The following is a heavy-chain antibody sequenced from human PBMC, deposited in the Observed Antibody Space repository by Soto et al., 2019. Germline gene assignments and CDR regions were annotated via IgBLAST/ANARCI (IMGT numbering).Heavy chain of an antibody. V-gene: IGHV3-74*01. D-gene: IGHD1-26*01. CDR3: ASLGGTSRLWYFNL. J-gene: IGHJ2*01. Sequence: EVQLVESGGGLVQPGGSLRLSCAASGFTFSKDWMYWVRQAPGKGLVWVSRINGDGSSTTYADSVKGRFTISRDNANNALHLQMNSLRAEDTALYNCASLGGTSRLWYFNLWGRGTLVTVSS. CDR2: INGDGSST. CDR1: GFTFSKDW.